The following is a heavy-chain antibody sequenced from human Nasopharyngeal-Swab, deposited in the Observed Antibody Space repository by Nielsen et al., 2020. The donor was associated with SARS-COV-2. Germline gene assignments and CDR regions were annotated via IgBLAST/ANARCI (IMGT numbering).Heavy chain of an antibody. D-gene: IGHD1-26*01. CDR3: ARVGGGSYYFDY. V-gene: IGHV4-31*02. Sequence: RQAPGKGLEWIGYIYYSGSTYYNPSLKSRVTISVDTSKNQFSLKLSSVTAADTAAYYCARVGGGSYYFDYWGQGTLVTVSS. CDR2: IYYSGST. J-gene: IGHJ4*02.